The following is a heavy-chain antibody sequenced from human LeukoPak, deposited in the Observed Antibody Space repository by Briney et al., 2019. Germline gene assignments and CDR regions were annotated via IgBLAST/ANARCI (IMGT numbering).Heavy chain of an antibody. J-gene: IGHJ6*02. V-gene: IGHV1-2*02. Sequence: GASVKDSCKASGYTFTGYYMHWVRQAPGQGPEWMGWINPNSGGTDYAQKFKGRVTMTRDTSLTTTYMELSSLTSDDTAVYYCARDGEDVARSGRVYGMDVWGQGTTVTVSS. CDR1: GYTFTGYY. CDR3: ARDGEDVARSGRVYGMDV. CDR2: INPNSGGT. D-gene: IGHD2-15*01.